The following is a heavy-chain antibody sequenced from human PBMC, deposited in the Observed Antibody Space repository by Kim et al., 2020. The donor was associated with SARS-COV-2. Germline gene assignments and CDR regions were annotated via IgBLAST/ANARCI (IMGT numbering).Heavy chain of an antibody. CDR3: AKSSGIAAAGYFQH. CDR1: GFTFSSYG. J-gene: IGHJ1*01. V-gene: IGHV3-30*18. D-gene: IGHD6-13*01. CDR2: ISYDGSNK. Sequence: GGSLRLSCAASGFTFSSYGMHWVRQAPGKGLEWVAVISYDGSNKYYADSVKGRFTISRDNSKNTLYLQMNSLRAEDTAVYYCAKSSGIAAAGYFQHWGQG.